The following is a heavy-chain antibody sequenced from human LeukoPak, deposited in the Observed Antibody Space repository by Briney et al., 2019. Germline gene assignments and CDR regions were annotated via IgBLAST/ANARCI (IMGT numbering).Heavy chain of an antibody. CDR3: ARAVGLKLPTEH. CDR2: IIPIFGTA. CDR1: GGTFSSYA. Sequence: ASVKVSCKASGGTFSSYAISWVRQAPGQGLEWMGGIIPIFGTANYAQKFQGRVTITADESTSTAYMELSSLRSEDTAVYYCARAVGLKLPTEHWGQGTLVTVSS. J-gene: IGHJ4*02. D-gene: IGHD1-26*01. V-gene: IGHV1-69*01.